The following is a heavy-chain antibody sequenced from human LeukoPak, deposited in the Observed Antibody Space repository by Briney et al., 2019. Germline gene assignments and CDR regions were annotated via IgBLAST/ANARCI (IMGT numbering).Heavy chain of an antibody. J-gene: IGHJ6*03. CDR3: ARAFQELPQLYYYYYMDV. CDR1: GFTFSSYE. V-gene: IGHV3-48*03. CDR2: ISSSGSTI. D-gene: IGHD6-13*01. Sequence: GGSLRLSCAASGFTFSSYEMNWVRQAPGKRLEWVSYISSSGSTIYYADSVKGRFTISRDNAKNSLYLQMNSLRAEDTAVYYCARAFQELPQLYYYYYMDVWGKGTTVTVSS.